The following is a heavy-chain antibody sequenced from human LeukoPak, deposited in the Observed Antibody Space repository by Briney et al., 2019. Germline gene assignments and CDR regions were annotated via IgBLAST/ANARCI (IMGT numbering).Heavy chain of an antibody. CDR2: IYYDGSST. Sequence: GGSLRLSCVASGFTFSSYWMHWVRQAPGKGPVWVARIYYDGSSTNYADSVKGRFTISRDNAKNTLYLQMNSLRSEDTAVYYCARGAKWELLGGDTFDIWGQGTMVTVSS. CDR3: ARGAKWELLGGDTFDI. V-gene: IGHV3-74*01. D-gene: IGHD1-26*01. CDR1: GFTFSSYW. J-gene: IGHJ3*02.